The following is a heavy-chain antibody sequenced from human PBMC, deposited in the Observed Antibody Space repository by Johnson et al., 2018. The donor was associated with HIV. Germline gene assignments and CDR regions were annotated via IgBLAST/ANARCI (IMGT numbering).Heavy chain of an antibody. V-gene: IGHV3-30*02. CDR1: GFTFSSYG. CDR3: ARDAAKLEEDDAFDI. J-gene: IGHJ3*02. D-gene: IGHD1-1*01. Sequence: QMLLVESGGGVVQPGGSLRLSCAASGFTFSSYGMHWVRRTPGKGLEWVAFIRYDGSDKSYADSVKGRFTISRDNSKNTLYLQMNSLRVEETAVYYCARDAAKLEEDDAFDIWGQGTMVTVSS. CDR2: IRYDGSDK.